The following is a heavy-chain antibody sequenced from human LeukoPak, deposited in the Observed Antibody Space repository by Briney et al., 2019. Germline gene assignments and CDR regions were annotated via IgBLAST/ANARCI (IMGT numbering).Heavy chain of an antibody. Sequence: GGSLRLSCAASGFTFSSYAMHWVRQAPGKGLEWVAVISYDGSNKYYADSVKGRFTISRDNSKNTLYLQMNSLRAEDTAVYYCARAVGYCSSTSCYPNHYWGQGTLVTVSS. CDR3: ARAVGYCSSTSCYPNHY. D-gene: IGHD2-2*01. CDR2: ISYDGSNK. CDR1: GFTFSSYA. V-gene: IGHV3-30*04. J-gene: IGHJ4*02.